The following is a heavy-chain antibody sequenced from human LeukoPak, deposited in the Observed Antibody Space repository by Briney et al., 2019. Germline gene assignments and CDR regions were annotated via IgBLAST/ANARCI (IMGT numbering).Heavy chain of an antibody. D-gene: IGHD6-19*01. CDR1: GYTFTSYY. Sequence: ASVKVSCKASGYTFTSYYMHWVRQAPGQGLEWMGIINPSGGSTNYAQKFQGRVTMTRDTSTSTVYMELSSLRSEDTAVYYCARDRGIAVAAPMYYFDYWGQGTLVTVSS. V-gene: IGHV1-46*01. CDR3: ARDRGIAVAAPMYYFDY. J-gene: IGHJ4*02. CDR2: INPSGGST.